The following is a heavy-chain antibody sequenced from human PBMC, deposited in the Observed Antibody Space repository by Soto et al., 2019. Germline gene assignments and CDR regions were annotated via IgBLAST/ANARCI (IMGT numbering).Heavy chain of an antibody. CDR1: GYSFTAYG. CDR3: ARDAPPQELRFLEWHNYDYTGIDV. CDR2: ISCYNGKT. D-gene: IGHD3-3*01. J-gene: IGHJ6*02. Sequence: QVQVVQSGDEVKETGASVRVSCKTSGYSFTAYGSSWVRQAPGQGLEWLGWISCYNGKTEYAQKVQGRVTMTTDTSTSKAYMEVRGLRSDDTDIYYCARDAPPQELRFLEWHNYDYTGIDVWGQGTTGTVSS. V-gene: IGHV1-18*01.